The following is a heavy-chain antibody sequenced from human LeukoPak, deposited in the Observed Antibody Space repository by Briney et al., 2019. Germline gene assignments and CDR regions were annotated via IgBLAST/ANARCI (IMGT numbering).Heavy chain of an antibody. CDR1: GFTFSAYA. J-gene: IGHJ4*02. CDR2: ISPNGGST. CDR3: ATTFGSSGHYFDS. D-gene: IGHD6-13*01. V-gene: IGHV3-64*04. Sequence: PGGSLRLSCSASGFTFSAYAMHWVRQAPGKGLEYVSAISPNGGSTYYADSVKGRFTISRDDSKNSVYLQMDSLRDEDTAIYYCATTFGSSGHYFDSWGQGTLVTVSS.